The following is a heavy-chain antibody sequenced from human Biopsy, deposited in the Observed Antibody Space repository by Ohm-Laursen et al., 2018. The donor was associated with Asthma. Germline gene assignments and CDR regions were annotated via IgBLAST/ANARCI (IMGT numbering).Heavy chain of an antibody. Sequence: VSSVKVSCKASGDSFSNYAISWVRQAPGQGLEWVGIINPPTGDTSYAQKFLGRVTVTRDASTSTVYMELSSLRSEDTAVYYCARGYSGSDRIVYYYSGLEVWGQGTTVTVSS. V-gene: IGHV1-46*01. J-gene: IGHJ6*02. CDR2: INPPTGDT. CDR1: GDSFSNYA. D-gene: IGHD5-12*01. CDR3: ARGYSGSDRIVYYYSGLEV.